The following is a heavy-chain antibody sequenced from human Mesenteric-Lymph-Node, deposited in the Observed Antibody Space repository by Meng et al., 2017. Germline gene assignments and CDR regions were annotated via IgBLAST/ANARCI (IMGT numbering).Heavy chain of an antibody. CDR2: INTKTGNP. CDR1: GYSLSIYG. CDR3: AGAGPNYTRGWYGAGDAFDI. V-gene: IGHV7-4-1*02. Sequence: ASVKVSCKASGYSLSIYGMNWVRQAPGQGLEWMGWINTKTGNPTYAQGFRGRFVFSLDTSVSTAYLQIRSLRTEDTAVYYCAGAGPNYTRGWYGAGDAFDIWGQGTVVTVSS. J-gene: IGHJ3*02. D-gene: IGHD6-19*01.